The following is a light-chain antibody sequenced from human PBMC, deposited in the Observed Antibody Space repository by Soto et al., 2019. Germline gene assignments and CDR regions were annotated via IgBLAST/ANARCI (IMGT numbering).Light chain of an antibody. CDR2: GAS. CDR3: QQYGSSPVT. J-gene: IGKJ5*01. CDR1: QSVSSNY. V-gene: IGKV3-20*01. Sequence: EIMLTQSPATVALSPGERATLSCRASQSVSSNYLAWYHQKPGQAPRLLIYGASSRATGIPDRFSGSGSGTDFTLTISRLEPEDFAVYYCQQYGSSPVTFGQGTRLEIK.